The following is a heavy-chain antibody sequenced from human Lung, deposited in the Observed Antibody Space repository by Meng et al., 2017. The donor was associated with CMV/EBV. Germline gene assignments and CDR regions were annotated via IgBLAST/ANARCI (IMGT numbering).Heavy chain of an antibody. CDR3: ARVDCSSTSCHLLDGWFDP. J-gene: IGHJ5*02. CDR1: GYTFTGYY. CDR2: INPNSGGT. D-gene: IGHD2-2*01. V-gene: IGHV1-2*02. Sequence: ASVKVSCKASGYTFTGYYMHWVRQAPGQGLEWMGWINPNSGGTNYAQKFQGRVTMTRDTSISTAYMELSRLRSDDTAVYYCARVDCSSTSCHLLDGWFDPWGQGTLVTVSS.